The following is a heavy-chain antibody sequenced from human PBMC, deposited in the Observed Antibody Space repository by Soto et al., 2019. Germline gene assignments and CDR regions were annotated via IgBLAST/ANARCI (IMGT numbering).Heavy chain of an antibody. D-gene: IGHD2-15*01. CDR2: ISGNGGST. CDR3: AKLRAKSHIAVPFDY. V-gene: IGHV3-23*01. J-gene: IGHJ4*02. Sequence: EVHLLDSGGGLAQPGGSLKLSCATSGFTFGNFAMSWVRQAPGKALEWVSAISGNGGSTYYADSVKGRFTISRDNSKSTLYLQMNSLTAEDTAVYFCAKLRAKSHIAVPFDYWGQGSLVTVSS. CDR1: GFTFGNFA.